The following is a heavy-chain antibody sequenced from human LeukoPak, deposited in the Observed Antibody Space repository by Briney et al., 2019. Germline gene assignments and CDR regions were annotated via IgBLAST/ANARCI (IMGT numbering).Heavy chain of an antibody. V-gene: IGHV4-4*02. Sequence: SETLSLTCAVSGGSISSSNWWSWVRQPPGKGLEWIGRIFHSGTTDYKTSLKGRVTISVDKSKNQFSLKLSSVTAADTAVYYCTRRPRGSPIDYWGQGTLVTVSS. D-gene: IGHD5-12*01. J-gene: IGHJ4*02. CDR3: TRRPRGSPIDY. CDR1: GGSISSSNW. CDR2: IFHSGTT.